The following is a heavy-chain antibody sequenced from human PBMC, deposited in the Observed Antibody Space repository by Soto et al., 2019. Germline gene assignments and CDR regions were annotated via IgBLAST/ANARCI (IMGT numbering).Heavy chain of an antibody. J-gene: IGHJ4*02. CDR2: ISFDGNNI. D-gene: IGHD1-26*01. CDR1: GFNFSFYA. V-gene: IGHV3-30-3*01. Sequence: GGSLRLSCASSGFNFSFYAMHWVRQTPGKGLEWVAVISFDGNNIYYADSVRGRFTISRDNAKNSLYLQMNSLRAEDTAVYYCARARYPGATPRGNDYWGQGTLVTVSS. CDR3: ARARYPGATPRGNDY.